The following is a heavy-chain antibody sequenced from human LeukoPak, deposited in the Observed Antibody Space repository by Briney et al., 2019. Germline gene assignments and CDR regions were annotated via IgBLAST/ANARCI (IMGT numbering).Heavy chain of an antibody. CDR3: ARDFGLDYYDSSGYWNY. CDR1: GGSISSGGYY. Sequence: SETLSLTCTVSGGSISSGGYYWSWIRQPPGKGLEWIGYIYHSGSTYYNPSLKSRVTISVDRSKNQFSLKLSSVTAADTAVYYCARDFGLDYYDSSGYWNYWGQGTLVTVSS. D-gene: IGHD3-22*01. CDR2: IYHSGST. V-gene: IGHV4-30-2*01. J-gene: IGHJ4*02.